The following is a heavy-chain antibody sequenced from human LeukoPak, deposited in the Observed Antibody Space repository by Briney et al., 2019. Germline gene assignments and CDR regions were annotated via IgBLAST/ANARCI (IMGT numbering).Heavy chain of an antibody. CDR3: AISKEGSGYTYGLAFDI. J-gene: IGHJ3*02. D-gene: IGHD5-18*01. CDR2: MYTGGSS. Sequence: SGTLSLTCTVSGGSISSYFWSWIRQPAGKGLEWIVRMYTGGSSKYNPSLKSRVTVSVDTSKTQFSLNLTSVTAADTAVYYCAISKEGSGYTYGLAFDIWGQGTMVTVSS. V-gene: IGHV4-4*07. CDR1: GGSISSYF.